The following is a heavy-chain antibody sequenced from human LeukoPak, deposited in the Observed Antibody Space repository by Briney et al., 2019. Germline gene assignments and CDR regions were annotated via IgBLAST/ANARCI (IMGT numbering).Heavy chain of an antibody. CDR1: GGSISSSSYY. CDR2: IYYSGST. J-gene: IGHJ5*02. V-gene: IGHV4-61*01. Sequence: SETLSLTCTVSGGSISSSSYYWSWIRQPPGKGLEWIGYIYYSGSTNYNPSLKSRVTISVDTSKNQFSLKLSSVTAADTAVYYCARDKFRLYYSDNSRWYGFDPWGQGNLVIVSS. D-gene: IGHD3-22*01. CDR3: ARDKFRLYYSDNSRWYGFDP.